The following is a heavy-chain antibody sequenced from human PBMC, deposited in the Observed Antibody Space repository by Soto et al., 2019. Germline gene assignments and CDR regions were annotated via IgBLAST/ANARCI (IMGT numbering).Heavy chain of an antibody. Sequence: EVQLLESGGGLVQPGGSLRLSCAASGFTFSRYAMSWVRQAPGKGLEWVSSISDIGMDTYHADSVKGRITISRDNSKNTLYRQMNSLRAEDTAVYYCAKGASGWSPNFDSWGQGTLVTVSS. CDR2: ISDIGMDT. J-gene: IGHJ4*02. V-gene: IGHV3-23*01. CDR3: AKGASGWSPNFDS. D-gene: IGHD6-19*01. CDR1: GFTFSRYA.